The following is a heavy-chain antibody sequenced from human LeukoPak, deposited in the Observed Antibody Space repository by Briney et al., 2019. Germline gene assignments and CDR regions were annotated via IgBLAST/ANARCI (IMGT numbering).Heavy chain of an antibody. CDR1: GGSISSYY. CDR2: NYTSGST. J-gene: IGHJ6*03. Sequence: PSETLSLTCTVSGGSISSYYWSWIRQPAGKGLEWIGRNYTSGSTNYNPSLKSRVTMSVDTSKNQFSLKLSSVTAADTAVYYCARGIAAAGFYYYYYMDVWGKGTTVTVSS. D-gene: IGHD6-13*01. CDR3: ARGIAAAGFYYYYYMDV. V-gene: IGHV4-4*07.